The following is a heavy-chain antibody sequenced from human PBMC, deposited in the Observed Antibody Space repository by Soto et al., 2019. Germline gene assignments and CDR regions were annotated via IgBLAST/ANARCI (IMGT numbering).Heavy chain of an antibody. V-gene: IGHV3-30*03. Sequence: VESGGDVVQPGRSLRLSCAASGFNFGFFGMHWVRQAPGKGLEWVAFISGDGINTHYADSVRGRFTLSRDYSKKTMYLQMDTVREDDTALYYCARGNLSFDFDSWGQGTLVTVSS. CDR3: ARGNLSFDFDS. D-gene: IGHD3-10*01. CDR1: GFNFGFFG. CDR2: ISGDGINT. J-gene: IGHJ4*02.